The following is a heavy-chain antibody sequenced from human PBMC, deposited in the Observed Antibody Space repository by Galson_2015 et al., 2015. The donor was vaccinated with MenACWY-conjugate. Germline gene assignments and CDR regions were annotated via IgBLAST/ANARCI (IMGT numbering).Heavy chain of an antibody. CDR3: ARSGGNYRTTSHFDY. CDR2: INRDGRST. J-gene: IGHJ4*02. V-gene: IGHV3-74*01. Sequence: SLRLSCAASGFTFSTCWMHWVRHAPGKGLVWVSRINRDGRSTSYADSVKGRFTISRDNAKNTLYLQMNSLRAEDTAVYYCARSGGNYRTTSHFDYWGQGTLVTVSS. D-gene: IGHD1-26*01. CDR1: GFTFSTCW.